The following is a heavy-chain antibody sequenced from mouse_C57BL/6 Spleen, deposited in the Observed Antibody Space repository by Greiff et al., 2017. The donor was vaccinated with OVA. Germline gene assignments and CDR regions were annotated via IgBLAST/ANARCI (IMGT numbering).Heavy chain of an antibody. D-gene: IGHD1-1*01. CDR3: ARSPITTVVAQWYFDV. CDR1: GYTFTSYW. V-gene: IGHV1-55*01. CDR2: IYPGSGST. Sequence: QVQLQQPGAELVKPGASVKMSCKASGYTFTSYWITWVKQRPGQGLEWIGDIYPGSGSTNYNEKFKSKATLTVDTSSSTAYMQLSSLTSEDSAVYYCARSPITTVVAQWYFDVWGTGTTVTVSS. J-gene: IGHJ1*03.